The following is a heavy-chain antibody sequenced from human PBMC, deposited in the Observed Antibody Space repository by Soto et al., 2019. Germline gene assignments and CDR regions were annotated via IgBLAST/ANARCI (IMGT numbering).Heavy chain of an antibody. V-gene: IGHV1-18*01. CDR2: ISLYSDGA. Sequence: QVQLVQSGPEVKKPGASAKVSCKTSGYIFSNFGISWMRQVPGQPLEWLGWISLYSDGANYAQKFQGRVSMTTDTSTTTAYMELRSLRSDDTAVYYCARVVPGAEAWFGPWGQGTLVTVSS. CDR1: GYIFSNFG. D-gene: IGHD2-2*01. CDR3: ARVVPGAEAWFGP. J-gene: IGHJ5*02.